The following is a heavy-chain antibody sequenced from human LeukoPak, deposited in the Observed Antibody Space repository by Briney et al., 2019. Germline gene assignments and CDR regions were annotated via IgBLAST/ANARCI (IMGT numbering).Heavy chain of an antibody. CDR2: IRQDGSDR. J-gene: IGHJ4*02. D-gene: IGHD2-15*01. V-gene: IGHV3-7*01. CDR3: ARDRDCGDGGCYPHFDY. Sequence: GGSLRLSCVASGFTLSSNWMSWVRQSPGRGLEWVANIRQDGSDRYYMDSVRGRFTISRDNAKNSLSLQMNSLRVEDTAVYYCARDRDCGDGGCYPHFDYWGQGVRVTVSS. CDR1: GFTLSSNW.